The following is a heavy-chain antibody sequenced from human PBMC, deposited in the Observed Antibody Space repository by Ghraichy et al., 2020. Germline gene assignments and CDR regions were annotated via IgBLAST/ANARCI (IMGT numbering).Heavy chain of an antibody. CDR2: ISHDGAGT. CDR1: GLTFSTSV. V-gene: IGHV3-64D*06. CDR3: VKEGHTSGRCGSFNR. D-gene: IGHD6-19*01. Sequence: GGSLRLSCSASGLTFSTSVMHWVRQAPGKGLEFVSGISHDGAGTYYIDSVRGRFTISRDNSRNTVYLQMTSLREEDTALYYCVKEGHTSGRCGSFNRWGQGTMITVSS. J-gene: IGHJ3*01.